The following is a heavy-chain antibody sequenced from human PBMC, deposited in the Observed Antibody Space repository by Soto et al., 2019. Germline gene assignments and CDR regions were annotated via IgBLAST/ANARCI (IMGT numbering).Heavy chain of an antibody. J-gene: IGHJ5*02. CDR2: TSYTGNY. CDR3: ARDMHAGVTHYFDP. V-gene: IGHV4-59*01. D-gene: IGHD1-26*01. CDR1: GGPITSYH. Sequence: LSLTCIFCGGPITSYHSSWIRQFPGKGLVWLAYTSYTGNYNYNPSLKSRVTTSMDTSKNQLSLKWTSMTAADTAVYYCARDMHAGVTHYFDPWGQGTLVTVSA.